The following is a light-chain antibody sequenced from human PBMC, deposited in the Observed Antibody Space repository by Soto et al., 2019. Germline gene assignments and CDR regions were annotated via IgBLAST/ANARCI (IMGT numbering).Light chain of an antibody. CDR2: EDN. J-gene: IGLJ2*01. CDR3: QSYHSGNVV. CDR1: SGSIASNY. Sequence: NFMLTQPHSVSESPGKTVTISCTRSSGSIASNYVQWYQQSPGSAPTPVIYEDNERPSGVPDRFSGSIDSSSNSASLTISGLKTDDEADYYCQSYHSGNVVFGGGTNLTVL. V-gene: IGLV6-57*04.